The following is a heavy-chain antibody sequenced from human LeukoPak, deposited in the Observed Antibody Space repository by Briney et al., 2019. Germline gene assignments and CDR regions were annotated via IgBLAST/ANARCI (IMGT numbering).Heavy chain of an antibody. CDR2: ISDDGTNT. V-gene: IGHV3-74*01. CDR1: GFTFSNYW. J-gene: IGHJ1*01. Sequence: GGSLRLSCAASGFTFSNYWMHWVRQAPGKGLVWVSRISDDGTNTNYADSVKGRFTVSRDNAKNTLFLQMNSLRAEDTAVYYCARTKDPRTPEYFQHWGQGTLVTVSS. CDR3: ARTKDPRTPEYFQH.